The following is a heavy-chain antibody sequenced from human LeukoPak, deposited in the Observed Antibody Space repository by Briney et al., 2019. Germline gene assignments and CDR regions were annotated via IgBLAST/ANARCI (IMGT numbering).Heavy chain of an antibody. J-gene: IGHJ4*02. CDR1: GYTFTGYD. V-gene: IGHV1-2*02. CDR3: ARVTIQLWLAFDY. Sequence: ASVKVSCKTSGYTFTGYDMHWVRQAPGQGLEWMGWINPNSGGTNYAQKFQGRVTMTRDTSISTAYMELSRLRSDDTAVYYCARVTIQLWLAFDYWGQGTLVTVSS. D-gene: IGHD5-18*01. CDR2: INPNSGGT.